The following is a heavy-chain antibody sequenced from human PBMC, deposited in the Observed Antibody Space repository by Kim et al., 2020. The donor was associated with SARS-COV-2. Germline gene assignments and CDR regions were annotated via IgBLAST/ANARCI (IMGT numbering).Heavy chain of an antibody. CDR2: IYYIGST. V-gene: IGHV4-39*07. CDR3: ARRPSVFDL. J-gene: IGHJ2*01. CDR1: DDSISSSTYY. Sequence: SETLSLTCTVSDDSISSSTYYWGWIRQPPGKGLEWIGSIYYIGSTYYNPSLKSRITISVDTSKNQFSLRLSSVTAAATAMYYCARRPSVFDLWGRGTLVTVSS. D-gene: IGHD2-8*01.